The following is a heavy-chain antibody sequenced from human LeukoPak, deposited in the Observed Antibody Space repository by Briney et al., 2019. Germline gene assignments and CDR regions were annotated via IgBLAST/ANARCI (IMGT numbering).Heavy chain of an antibody. V-gene: IGHV1-3*01. J-gene: IGHJ4*02. CDR2: INAGNGDT. CDR3: ATRPGIAVAGFDF. Sequence: ASVKVSCKASGYTFSGHAMNWVRQAPGQRLEWMGWINAGNGDTKYSPKFQGRVTITSDTSASTAYMELSSLRSEDTAVYYCATRPGIAVAGFDFWGQGTLVTVSS. CDR1: GYTFSGHA. D-gene: IGHD6-19*01.